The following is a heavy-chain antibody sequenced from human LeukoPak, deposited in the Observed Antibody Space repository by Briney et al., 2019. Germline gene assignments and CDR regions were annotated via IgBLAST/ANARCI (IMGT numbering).Heavy chain of an antibody. J-gene: IGHJ4*02. Sequence: SVKVSCKASGGTFSSYAISWVRQAPGQGLAWMGRIIPILGIANYAQKFQGRVTITADKSTSTAYMELSSLRSEDTAVYYCASGYRGGGSCYGDDYWGQGTLVTVSS. D-gene: IGHD2-15*01. CDR1: GGTFSSYA. CDR3: ASGYRGGGSCYGDDY. V-gene: IGHV1-69*04. CDR2: IIPILGIA.